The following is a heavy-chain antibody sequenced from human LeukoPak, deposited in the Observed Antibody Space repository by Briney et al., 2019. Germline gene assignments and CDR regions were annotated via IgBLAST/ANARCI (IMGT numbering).Heavy chain of an antibody. J-gene: IGHJ4*02. CDR1: GFTFSSYE. CDR3: ARDRYPLGSYAPPFDY. CDR2: INSAGSDI. Sequence: PGGSLRLSCAASGFTFSSYEMNWVRQAPGKGLEWISCINSAGSDIYYADSVWGRFTISRDNAKNSLYLQMNSLRAEDTGVYYCARDRYPLGSYAPPFDYWGQGILVTVSS. V-gene: IGHV3-48*03. D-gene: IGHD3-16*01.